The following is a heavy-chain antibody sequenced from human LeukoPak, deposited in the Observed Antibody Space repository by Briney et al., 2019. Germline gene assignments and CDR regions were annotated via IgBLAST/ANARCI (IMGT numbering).Heavy chain of an antibody. Sequence: PSETLSLTCAVYGGSFSGYYWSWIRQPPGKGLEWIGEINHSGSTNYNPSLKSRVTISVDTSKNQFSLKLSSVTAADTAVYYCARMYYDILTGLNWFDPWGQGTLVTVSS. V-gene: IGHV4-34*01. CDR1: GGSFSGYY. D-gene: IGHD3-9*01. CDR3: ARMYYDILTGLNWFDP. J-gene: IGHJ5*02. CDR2: INHSGST.